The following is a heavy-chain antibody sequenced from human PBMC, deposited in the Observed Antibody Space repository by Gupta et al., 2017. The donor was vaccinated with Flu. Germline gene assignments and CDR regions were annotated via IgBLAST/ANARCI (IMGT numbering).Heavy chain of an antibody. CDR3: ARDRWWRDITMLRAYSSGLDV. V-gene: IGHV6-1*01. CDR2: TYYRSKWYS. CDR1: GDSVSSNSAA. J-gene: IGHJ6*02. Sequence: VQLQQSGPGLVKASQTLSLTCAISGDSVSSNSAAWNWIRQSPSRGLEWLGRTYYRSKWYSSYAVSVKSRIIISPDTSKNQFSLQLNSVTPEETAVYFCARDRWWRDITMLRAYSSGLDVWGQGTTVPVPS. D-gene: IGHD3-10*01.